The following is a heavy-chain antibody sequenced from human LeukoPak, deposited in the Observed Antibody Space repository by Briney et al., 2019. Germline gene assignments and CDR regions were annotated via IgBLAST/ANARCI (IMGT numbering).Heavy chain of an antibody. CDR3: AKDSDRYCSGGSCYSVYLDY. D-gene: IGHD2-15*01. CDR1: GFTFSSYG. J-gene: IGHJ4*02. V-gene: IGHV3-23*01. Sequence: GGSLRLSCAASGFTFSSYGMSWVRQAPGKGLEWVSAISGSGGSTYYADSVKGRFAISRDNSKNTLYLQMNSLRAEDTAVYYCAKDSDRYCSGGSCYSVYLDYWGQGTLVTVSS. CDR2: ISGSGGST.